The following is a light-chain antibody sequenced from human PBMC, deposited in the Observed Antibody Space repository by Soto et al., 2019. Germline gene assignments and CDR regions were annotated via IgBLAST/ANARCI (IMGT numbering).Light chain of an antibody. CDR3: QQYGSSPRT. V-gene: IGKV3-20*01. Sequence: EIVLTQSPGTLSLSPGERATLSCRASQSISNSCLAWYQQKPGQAPRLLIYGASSRATGIPDRFSGSGSVTDFTLTISRLEPEDFAVYFCQQYGSSPRTFGQGTKVDIK. J-gene: IGKJ1*01. CDR2: GAS. CDR1: QSISNSC.